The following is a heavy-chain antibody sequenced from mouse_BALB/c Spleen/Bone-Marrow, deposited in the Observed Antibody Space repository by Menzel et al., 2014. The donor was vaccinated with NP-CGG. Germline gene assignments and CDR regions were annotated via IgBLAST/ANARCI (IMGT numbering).Heavy chain of an antibody. CDR3: ARNDGYYWYFDV. D-gene: IGHD2-3*01. CDR2: IWSGGST. Sequence: QVHVKQSGPGLVQPSQSLSITCTVSGFSLTSYGVHWVRQSPGKGLEWLGVIWSGGSTDYNAAFISRLSISKDNSKSQVFFKMNSLQANDTAIYYCARNDGYYWYFDVWGAGTTVTVSS. CDR1: GFSLTSYG. V-gene: IGHV2-2*02. J-gene: IGHJ1*01.